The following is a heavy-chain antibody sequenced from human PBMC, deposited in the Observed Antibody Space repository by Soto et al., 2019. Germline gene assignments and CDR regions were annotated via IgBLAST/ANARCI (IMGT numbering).Heavy chain of an antibody. D-gene: IGHD5-18*01. V-gene: IGHV1-18*01. CDR3: ARFGRGFSSAFDFDD. Sequence: VQLVQSGAEVKKPGASVKVSCKASGYTFSNFGISWVRLAPGQGLEWMGWITAYNGNTHYSQNFQGRVTMTTDTSTSTAYMDLRSLRSDDTAISYCARFGRGFSSAFDFDDWGQGTMVTVSS. CDR2: ITAYNGNT. J-gene: IGHJ4*02. CDR1: GYTFSNFG.